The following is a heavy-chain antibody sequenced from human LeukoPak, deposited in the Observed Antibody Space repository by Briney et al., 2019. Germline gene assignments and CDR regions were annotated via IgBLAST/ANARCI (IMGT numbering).Heavy chain of an antibody. CDR3: ASRKVSNGDHEKWFDP. Sequence: PSETLSLTCIVSGDSISSNRYYWGWIRQPPGKGLEWIGTLFYGETTYYNPSLKSRVTISVDPSKSQFSLNLNSVTAADTAVYYCASRKVSNGDHEKWFDPWGQGTLVTVSS. CDR1: GDSISSNRYY. V-gene: IGHV4-39*01. CDR2: LFYGETT. J-gene: IGHJ5*02. D-gene: IGHD1-14*01.